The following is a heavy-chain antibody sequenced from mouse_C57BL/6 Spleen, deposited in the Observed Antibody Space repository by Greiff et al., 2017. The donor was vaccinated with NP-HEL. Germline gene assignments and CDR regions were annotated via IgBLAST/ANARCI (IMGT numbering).Heavy chain of an antibody. Sequence: VQLQQSGPGLVQPSQSLSITCTVSGFSLTSYGVHWVRQSPGKGLEWLGVIWSGGSTDYNAAFISRLSISKDNSKSQVFFKMNSLQADDTAIYYCARNHDGSWYFDVWGTGTTVTVSS. D-gene: IGHD2-3*01. CDR3: ARNHDGSWYFDV. CDR2: IWSGGST. CDR1: GFSLTSYG. J-gene: IGHJ1*03. V-gene: IGHV2-2*01.